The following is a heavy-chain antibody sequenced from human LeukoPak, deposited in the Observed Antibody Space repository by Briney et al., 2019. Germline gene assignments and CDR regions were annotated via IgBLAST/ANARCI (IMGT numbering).Heavy chain of an antibody. CDR1: GGSISSYY. CDR3: ARFSSSGWWFDY. J-gene: IGHJ4*02. CDR2: IYYSGST. D-gene: IGHD6-19*01. V-gene: IGHV4-59*01. Sequence: SETLSLTCTVSGGSISSYYWSWIQQPPGKGLEWIGYIYYSGSTNYNPSLKSRVTISVDTSKNQFSLKLSSVTAADTAVYYCARFSSSGWWFDYWGQGTLVTVSS.